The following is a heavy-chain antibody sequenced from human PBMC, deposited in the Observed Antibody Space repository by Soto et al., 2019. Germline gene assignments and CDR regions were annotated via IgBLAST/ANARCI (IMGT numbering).Heavy chain of an antibody. CDR1: GGSISSSSYY. J-gene: IGHJ4*02. CDR2: IYYSGST. D-gene: IGHD1-26*01. Sequence: QLQLQESGPGLVKPSETLSLTCTVSGGSISSSSYYWGWIRQPPGKGLEWIGSIYYSGSTYYNPSLKSRVTISVDTAKNQFSLKLSSVTAADTAVYYRAGSGSYYILDYWGQGTLVTVSS. V-gene: IGHV4-39*01. CDR3: AGSGSYYILDY.